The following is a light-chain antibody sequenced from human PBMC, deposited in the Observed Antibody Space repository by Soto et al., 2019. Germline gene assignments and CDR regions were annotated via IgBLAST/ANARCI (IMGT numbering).Light chain of an antibody. V-gene: IGLV2-14*01. CDR3: RSYTSSSLYV. Sequence: QSALTQPASVSGSPGQSITISCTGTSSDVGGYNYVSWYQQLPGKAPKLMIYDVSDRPSGVSNRFSGSKSGNTASLTISGLQAEDEADYSCRSYTSSSLYVFGTGTKVTVL. CDR2: DVS. J-gene: IGLJ1*01. CDR1: SSDVGGYNY.